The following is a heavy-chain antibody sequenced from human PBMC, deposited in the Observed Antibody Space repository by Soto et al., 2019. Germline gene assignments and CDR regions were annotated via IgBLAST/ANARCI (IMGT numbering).Heavy chain of an antibody. V-gene: IGHV3-23*01. CDR1: GFTFRKYA. D-gene: IGHD3-22*01. J-gene: IGHJ5*02. CDR2: IDSGGGAT. Sequence: PGGSLRLSCAASGFTFRKYAMSWVRQVPGKGPEWVSAIDSGGGATYYADSVKGRFTISRDNSKNTLYLQMNSLRAEDTAIYHCARNGDSSDYRGWFDPWGQGTLVTVSS. CDR3: ARNGDSSDYRGWFDP.